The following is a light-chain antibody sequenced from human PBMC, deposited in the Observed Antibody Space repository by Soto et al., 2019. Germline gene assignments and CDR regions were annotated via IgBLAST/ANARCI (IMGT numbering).Light chain of an antibody. J-gene: IGKJ1*01. CDR3: QQSYSTPPT. Sequence: DIQMTQSPFSLSASVGDRVTITCRASQSISSYLNWYQQKPGKAPKLLIYAASSLQSGVPSRFSGCGSGTDFTLTISSLQPEDVATYYCQQSYSTPPTFGQGTKVEIK. CDR2: AAS. CDR1: QSISSY. V-gene: IGKV1-39*01.